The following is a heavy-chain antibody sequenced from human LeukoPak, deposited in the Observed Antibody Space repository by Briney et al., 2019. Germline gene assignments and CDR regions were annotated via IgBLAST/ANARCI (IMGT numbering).Heavy chain of an antibody. J-gene: IGHJ4*02. CDR3: ARRSTVPAANFDY. CDR1: GGSFGGYN. V-gene: IGHV4-34*01. CDR2: INHSGST. Sequence: KPSETLSLTCAVYGGSFGGYNWSWILQPPGKGLEWIGEINHSGSTNYNPSLKSRVTISVDTSKNQFSLKLSSVTAADTAVYYCARRSTVPAANFDYWGEATLVTVSS. D-gene: IGHD2-2*01.